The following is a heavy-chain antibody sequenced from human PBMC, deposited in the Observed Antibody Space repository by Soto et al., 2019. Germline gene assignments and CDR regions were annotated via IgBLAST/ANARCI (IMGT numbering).Heavy chain of an antibody. Sequence: EVQLLESGGGLVQPGGSLRLSCAASGFTFSNYALTWVRQAPGKGLEWVSNISTSGGNTDYADSVRGRFTISRDNSKNTVYLQMNSLRGEDTAIYYCAKERASRGIDYWGQGPLVTVSS. V-gene: IGHV3-23*01. J-gene: IGHJ4*02. CDR2: ISTSGGNT. CDR3: AKERASRGIDY. CDR1: GFTFSNYA.